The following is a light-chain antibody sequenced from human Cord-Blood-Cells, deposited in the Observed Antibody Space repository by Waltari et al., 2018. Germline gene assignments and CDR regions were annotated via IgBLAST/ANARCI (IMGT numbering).Light chain of an antibody. CDR2: DVS. Sequence: QSALTQPASVSGSPGQSLTLSCTGTSSDAGGYNYVSWYQQHPGKAPKLMIYDVSNRPSGVSNRFSGSKSGNTASLTISGLQAEDEADYYCSSYTSSSTLFGTGTKVTVL. CDR1: SSDAGGYNY. J-gene: IGLJ1*01. V-gene: IGLV2-14*01. CDR3: SSYTSSSTL.